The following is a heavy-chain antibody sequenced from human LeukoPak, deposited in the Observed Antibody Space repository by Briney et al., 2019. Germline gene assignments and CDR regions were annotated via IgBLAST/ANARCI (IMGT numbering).Heavy chain of an antibody. Sequence: PSETLSLTCTVSGGSISSYYWSWIRQPAGKGREWIGRIYTSGSTNYNPSLKSRVTMSVDTSKNQFSLKLSSVTAADTAVYYCARDQYYYDSSGYYPNDAFDIWGQGTMVTVSS. D-gene: IGHD3-22*01. J-gene: IGHJ3*02. CDR1: GGSISSYY. CDR2: IYTSGST. CDR3: ARDQYYYDSSGYYPNDAFDI. V-gene: IGHV4-4*07.